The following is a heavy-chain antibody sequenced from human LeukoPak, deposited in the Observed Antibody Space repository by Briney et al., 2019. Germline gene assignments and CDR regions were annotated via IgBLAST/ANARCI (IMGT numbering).Heavy chain of an antibody. Sequence: GESLRLSCAASGFSFRDYWMSWVRQAPGKGLQWVSNIKQDGSEKYYEDSVKGRFTISRDNAENSLYLQMNSLRVEDTAVYYCARVHDYGVLRVWFDPWGQGTLVTVSS. V-gene: IGHV3-7*04. CDR3: ARVHDYGVLRVWFDP. D-gene: IGHD4-17*01. CDR2: IKQDGSEK. J-gene: IGHJ5*02. CDR1: GFSFRDYW.